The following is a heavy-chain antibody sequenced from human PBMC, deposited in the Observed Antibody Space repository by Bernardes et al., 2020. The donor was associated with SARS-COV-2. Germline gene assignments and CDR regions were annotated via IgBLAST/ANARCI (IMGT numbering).Heavy chain of an antibody. D-gene: IGHD3-22*01. CDR3: ALCSGYYYAPNY. V-gene: IGHV3-23*01. Sequence: GGSLRLSCAASGFTFSSYAMSWVRQAPGKGLEWVSAISGSGGSTYYADSVKGRFTISRDDSKNTLYLQMNSLIAEDTAVYYCALCSGYYYAPNYWGQGTLVTVSA. CDR1: GFTFSSYA. CDR2: ISGSGGST. J-gene: IGHJ4*02.